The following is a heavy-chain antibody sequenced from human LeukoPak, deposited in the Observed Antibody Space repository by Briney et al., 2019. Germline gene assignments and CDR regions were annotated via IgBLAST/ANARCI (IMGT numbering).Heavy chain of an antibody. CDR1: GFIFDDYA. D-gene: IGHD1-26*01. V-gene: IGHV3-21*01. CDR2: ISSSSSYM. CDR3: ARLAGAGSSGFDY. Sequence: GGSLRLSCAVSGFIFDDYAMHWVRQAPGKGLEWVSSISSSSSYMKYAESVRGRFTISRDNAKNSLYLHMSSLRAEDTAVYYCARLAGAGSSGFDYWGQGTLVTVSS. J-gene: IGHJ4*02.